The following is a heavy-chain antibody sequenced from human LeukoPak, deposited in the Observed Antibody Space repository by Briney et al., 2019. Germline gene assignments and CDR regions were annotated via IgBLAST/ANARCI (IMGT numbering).Heavy chain of an antibody. J-gene: IGHJ3*02. D-gene: IGHD2-2*01. V-gene: IGHV3-23*01. CDR2: ISGSGGST. Sequence: PGGSLRLSCAAFGFTFSSYAIDWVRQAPGKGLEWVSVISGSGGSTYYADSVKGRFTISRDNSKNTLYLQMNSLRAEDTAVYYCAKDRLCSSTTCYGSFDIWGQGTMVTVSS. CDR3: AKDRLCSSTTCYGSFDI. CDR1: GFTFSSYA.